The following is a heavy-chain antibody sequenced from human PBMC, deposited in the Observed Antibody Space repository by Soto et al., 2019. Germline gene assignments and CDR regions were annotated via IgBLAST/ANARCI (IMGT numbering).Heavy chain of an antibody. Sequence: PSETLSLTCAVSGYSISSGYYWGWIRQPPGKGLEWIGSIYHSGSTYYNPSLKSRVTISVDTSKNQFSLKLSSVTAADTAVYYCARGPPGFGSYLGNWLHPCGQGTRVTVST. V-gene: IGHV4-38-2*01. CDR2: IYHSGST. CDR3: ARGPPGFGSYLGNWLHP. J-gene: IGHJ5*02. D-gene: IGHD1-26*01. CDR1: GYSISSGYY.